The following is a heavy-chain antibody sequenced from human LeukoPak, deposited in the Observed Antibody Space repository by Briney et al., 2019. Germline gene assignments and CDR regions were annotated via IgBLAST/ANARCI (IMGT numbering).Heavy chain of an antibody. D-gene: IGHD4-11*01. CDR1: GFSFSSTG. J-gene: IGHJ4*02. CDR3: ARVSDYSNYFDY. CDR2: IWYDGSNK. Sequence: GGSLRLSCAASGFSFSSTGMHWVRQAPGKGLEWVAVIWYDGSNKYYADSVKGRFTISRDNSKNTLYLQMNSLRAEDTAVYYCARVSDYSNYFDYWGQGTLVTVSS. V-gene: IGHV3-33*01.